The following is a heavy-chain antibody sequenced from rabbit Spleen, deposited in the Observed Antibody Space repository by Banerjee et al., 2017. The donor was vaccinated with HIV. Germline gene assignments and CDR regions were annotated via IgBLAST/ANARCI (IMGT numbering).Heavy chain of an antibody. CDR1: GFSFSNNYV. Sequence: QEQLEESGGDLVKPEGSLTLTCTASGFSFSNNYVICWVRQAPGKGLEWIACISANSGSTYYASWAKGRFTISSHNAQNTLYLQLNSLTAADTATYFCVRGASSSGYYSLWGPGTLVTVS. V-gene: IGHV1S45*01. CDR2: ISANSGST. J-gene: IGHJ4*01. D-gene: IGHD1-1*01. CDR3: VRGASSSGYYSL.